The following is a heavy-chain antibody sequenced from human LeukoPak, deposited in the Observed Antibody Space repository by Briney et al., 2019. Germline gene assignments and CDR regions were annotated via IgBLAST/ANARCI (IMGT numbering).Heavy chain of an antibody. D-gene: IGHD6-19*01. Sequence: SETLSLTCAVYGGSFSGYYWSWIRQPPGKGLEWIGYIYYSGSTNYNPSLKSRVTISVDTSKNQFSLKLSSVTAADTAVYYCVRVVAGNIIDYWGQGTLVTVSS. J-gene: IGHJ4*02. CDR3: VRVVAGNIIDY. CDR2: IYYSGST. CDR1: GGSFSGYY. V-gene: IGHV4-59*01.